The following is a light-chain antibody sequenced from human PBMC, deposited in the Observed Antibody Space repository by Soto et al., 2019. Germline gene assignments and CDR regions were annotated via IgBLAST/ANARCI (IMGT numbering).Light chain of an antibody. V-gene: IGLV2-14*01. Sequence: QSALTQPASVSGSPGQSITISCTGTSSDIGASNSVSWYQQHPGKAPKLMIYEVHNRPSGVSNRFSGSKSGNTASLTISGLQAEDEADYYCSSYTSISTPLYVFGTGTKLTVL. J-gene: IGLJ1*01. CDR1: SSDIGASNS. CDR3: SSYTSISTPLYV. CDR2: EVH.